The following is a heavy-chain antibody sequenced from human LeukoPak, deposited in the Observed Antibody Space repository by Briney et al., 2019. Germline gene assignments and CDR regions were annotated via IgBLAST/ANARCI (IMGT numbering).Heavy chain of an antibody. V-gene: IGHV3-21*01. CDR2: VSSSSSYI. Sequence: GGPLRLSCAASGFTFSSYSMNWVRQAPGKGLEWVSSVSSSSSYIYYADSVKGRFTISRNNAKNSLYLQMNSLRAEDTAVYYCARARGSGYFQHWGQGTLVTVSS. J-gene: IGHJ1*01. CDR1: GFTFSSYS. D-gene: IGHD2-15*01. CDR3: ARARGSGYFQH.